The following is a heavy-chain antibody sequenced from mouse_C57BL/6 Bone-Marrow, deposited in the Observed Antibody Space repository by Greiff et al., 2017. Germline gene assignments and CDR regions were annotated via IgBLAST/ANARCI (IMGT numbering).Heavy chain of an antibody. CDR3: ARRGVYSNYFYWYFDV. Sequence: VQVVESGPELVKPGASVKLSCKASGYTFTSYDINWVKQRPGQGLEWIGWIYPRDGSTKYNEKFKGKATLTVDTSSSTAYMELHSLTSEDSAVYFCARRGVYSNYFYWYFDVWGTGTTVTVSS. D-gene: IGHD2-5*01. V-gene: IGHV1-85*01. J-gene: IGHJ1*03. CDR1: GYTFTSYD. CDR2: IYPRDGST.